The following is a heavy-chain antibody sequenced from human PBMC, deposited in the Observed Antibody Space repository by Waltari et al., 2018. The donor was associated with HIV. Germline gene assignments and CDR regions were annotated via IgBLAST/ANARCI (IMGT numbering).Heavy chain of an antibody. CDR3: ARGVNLRCTGDCYSAY. CDR1: GFNLGAYA. D-gene: IGHD2-21*02. Sequence: EVHLVESGGGLVQPGRSLRLSCKQSGFNLGAYAVTWFRQAPGKGLEWVGFIRRKPYGGTREYAASVKGRFTISRDDSKNIAFLQMDSLKIEDTAVYYCARGVNLRCTGDCYSAYWGQGTLVTVSS. CDR2: IRRKPYGGTR. V-gene: IGHV3-49*03. J-gene: IGHJ4*02.